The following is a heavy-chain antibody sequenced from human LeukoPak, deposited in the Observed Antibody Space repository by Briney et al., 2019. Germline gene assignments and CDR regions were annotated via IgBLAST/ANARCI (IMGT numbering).Heavy chain of an antibody. CDR3: ARRTDYYGSGSYYNPFDY. Sequence: PSETLSLTCTVSGGSISSYYWSWIRQPAGKGLEWIGRIYTSGSTNYNPSLKSRVTMSVDTSKNQFSLKLSSVTAADTAVYYCARRTDYYGSGSYYNPFDYWGQGTLVTVSS. V-gene: IGHV4-4*07. CDR1: GGSISSYY. J-gene: IGHJ4*02. CDR2: IYTSGST. D-gene: IGHD3-10*01.